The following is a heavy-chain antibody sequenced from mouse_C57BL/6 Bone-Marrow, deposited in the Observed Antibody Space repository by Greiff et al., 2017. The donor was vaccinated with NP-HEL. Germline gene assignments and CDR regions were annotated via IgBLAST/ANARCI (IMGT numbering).Heavy chain of an antibody. Sequence: QVQLQQPGAELVMPGASVKLSCKASGYTFTSYWMHWVKQRPGQGLEWIGEIDPSDSYTNYNQKFKGKSTLTVDKSSSTAYMQLSSLTSEDSAVYYCARLLLWDFDVWGTGTTVTVSS. D-gene: IGHD1-1*01. J-gene: IGHJ1*03. CDR3: ARLLLWDFDV. CDR1: GYTFTSYW. V-gene: IGHV1-69*01. CDR2: IDPSDSYT.